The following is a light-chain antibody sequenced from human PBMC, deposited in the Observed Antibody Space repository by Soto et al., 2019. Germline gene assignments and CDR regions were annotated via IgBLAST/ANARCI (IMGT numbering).Light chain of an antibody. CDR3: ASWDDDLNGPI. V-gene: IGLV1-44*01. Sequence: QPVLTQPPSASGTHGQGVVISCSGSHSNVGVNAISWYQHLPGMAPRLLLHTDDQRPSGIPDRFSGSHSGTSASLAISRLQSEDEGHYYCASWDDDLNGPIFGGGTKVTVL. CDR2: TDD. CDR1: HSNVGVNA. J-gene: IGLJ2*01.